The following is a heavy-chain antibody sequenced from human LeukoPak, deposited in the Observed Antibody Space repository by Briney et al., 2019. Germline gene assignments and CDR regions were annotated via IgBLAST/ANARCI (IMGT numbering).Heavy chain of an antibody. CDR3: AKGHSDYGTGFDL. V-gene: IGHV3-23*01. J-gene: IGHJ4*02. D-gene: IGHD4-17*01. Sequence: QTGGSLRLSCAASGFTFSTFAMSWVRQAPGKGLESVSLISGAGGSTYYADSVKGRFTISRDNSKNTLYLQMNSLRAEDTAAYYCAKGHSDYGTGFDLWGQGTIVTVSS. CDR2: ISGAGGST. CDR1: GFTFSTFA.